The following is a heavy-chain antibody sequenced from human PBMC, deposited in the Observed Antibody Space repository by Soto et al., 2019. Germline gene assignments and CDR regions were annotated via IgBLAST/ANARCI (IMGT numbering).Heavy chain of an antibody. Sequence: GGSLRLSCAASGFTFSTYAMSWVRQAPGKGLEWVSSINSGGGGTFYSDSVKGRFTISRDNSKNTLYLQINSLRAEDTAVYYCANRGTYFFDYWGQGALVTVSS. CDR1: GFTFSTYA. J-gene: IGHJ4*02. D-gene: IGHD2-15*01. CDR3: ANRGTYFFDY. CDR2: INSGGGGT. V-gene: IGHV3-23*01.